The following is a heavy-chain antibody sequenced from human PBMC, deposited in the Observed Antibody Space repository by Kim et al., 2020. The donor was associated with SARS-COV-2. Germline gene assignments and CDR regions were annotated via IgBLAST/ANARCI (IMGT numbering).Heavy chain of an antibody. V-gene: IGHV1-46*01. J-gene: IGHJ6*02. CDR1: GYTFTSYY. CDR2: INPSGGST. CDR3: ARDLTTTDGYRDYYYGMDG. D-gene: IGHD5-12*01. Sequence: ASVKVSCKASGYTFTSYYMHWVRQAPGQGLEWMGIINPSGGSTSYAQKFQGRVTMTRDTSTSTVYMELSSLRSEDTAVYYCARDLTTTDGYRDYYYGMDGWGQGTTGTVSS.